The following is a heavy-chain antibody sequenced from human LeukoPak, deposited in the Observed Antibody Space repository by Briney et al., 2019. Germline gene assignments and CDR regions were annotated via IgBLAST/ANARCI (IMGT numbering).Heavy chain of an antibody. V-gene: IGHV3-73*01. Sequence: GGSLRLSCAASGFTFSGSSMHWVRQASGKGLEWVGRIRSKANSYATAYAASVKGRFTISRDDSKNTAYLQVNSLKTEDTAVYYCTRPGDYYDSSGYHYYGMDVWGKGTTVTVSS. J-gene: IGHJ6*04. D-gene: IGHD3-22*01. CDR1: GFTFSGSS. CDR2: IRSKANSYAT. CDR3: TRPGDYYDSSGYHYYGMDV.